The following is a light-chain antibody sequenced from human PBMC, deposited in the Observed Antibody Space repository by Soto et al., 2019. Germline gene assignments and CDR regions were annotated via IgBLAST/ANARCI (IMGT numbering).Light chain of an antibody. CDR3: QHYNNWPRT. V-gene: IGKV3-15*01. CDR1: QSVSSN. CDR2: GAS. Sequence: EIVMTQSPATLSVSPGERATLSCRASQSVSSNLAWYQQKPGQAPRLLIYGASTRATGIPARFSGSGSGTEFTLTISTLQSEDFAVYYCQHYNNWPRTFGQGTKVEI. J-gene: IGKJ1*01.